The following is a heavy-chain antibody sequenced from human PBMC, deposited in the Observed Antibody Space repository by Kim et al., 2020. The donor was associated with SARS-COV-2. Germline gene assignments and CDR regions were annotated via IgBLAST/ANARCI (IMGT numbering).Heavy chain of an antibody. V-gene: IGHV3-53*04. D-gene: IGHD4-17*01. CDR3: ARGHGDTLR. J-gene: IGHJ4*02. Sequence: GGSTYYAESVKGRFTISRHNSKNTLYLQMNSLRAEDTAVYYCARGHGDTLRWGQGTLVTVSS. CDR2: GGST.